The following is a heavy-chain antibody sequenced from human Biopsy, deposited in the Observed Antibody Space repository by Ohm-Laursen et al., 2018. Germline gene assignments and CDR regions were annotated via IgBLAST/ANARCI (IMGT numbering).Heavy chain of an antibody. D-gene: IGHD2-2*01. V-gene: IGHV3-74*01. CDR1: GYTFSSYW. Sequence: SLRLSCSASGYTFSSYWMHWVRQAPGKGLGWLSRINRDGSSTTYADSVKGRFTISRDSAKNTLYLQMNSLRSEDSAVYYCAREGYCSRTSCYSGYWGQGTLVTVSS. CDR2: INRDGSST. J-gene: IGHJ4*02. CDR3: AREGYCSRTSCYSGY.